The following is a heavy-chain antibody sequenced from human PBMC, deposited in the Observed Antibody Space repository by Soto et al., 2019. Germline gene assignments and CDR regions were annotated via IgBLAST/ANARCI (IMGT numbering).Heavy chain of an antibody. D-gene: IGHD2-15*01. V-gene: IGHV3-7*01. CDR1: GFTFNSYW. CDR3: ARDPSDGGNAAFDI. J-gene: IGHJ3*02. CDR2: IKQDETEK. Sequence: GSLRLSCAASGFTFNSYWMNWVRQAPGRGLEWVADIKQDETEKYYVDSGKGRFTISRDNSKNTLYLQMDSLRAEDTAVYYCARDPSDGGNAAFDIWGQGTMVTVSS.